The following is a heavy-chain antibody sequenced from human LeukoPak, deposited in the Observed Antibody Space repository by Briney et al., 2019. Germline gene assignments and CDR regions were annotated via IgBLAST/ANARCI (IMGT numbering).Heavy chain of an antibody. V-gene: IGHV3-74*01. Sequence: GGSLRLSCAASGFTFSDYYMSWIRQAPGKGLVWVSRINSDGSSTSYADSVKGRFTISRDNAKNTLYLQMNSLRAEDTAVYYCARGDRSGYYHTSGFDPWGQGTLVTVSS. CDR2: INSDGSST. D-gene: IGHD3-22*01. CDR1: GFTFSDYY. J-gene: IGHJ5*02. CDR3: ARGDRSGYYHTSGFDP.